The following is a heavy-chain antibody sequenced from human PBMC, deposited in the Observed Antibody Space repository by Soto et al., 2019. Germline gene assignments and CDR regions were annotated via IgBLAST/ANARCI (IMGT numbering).Heavy chain of an antibody. V-gene: IGHV1-69*13. D-gene: IGHD1-26*01. Sequence: GASVKVSCKASGGTFSSYAISWVRQAPGQGLEWMGGIIPIFGTANYAQKFQGRVTITADESTSTAYMELSSLRSEDTAVYYCARGGIVGATTTFDAFDIWGQGTMVTVS. CDR1: GGTFSSYA. J-gene: IGHJ3*02. CDR3: ARGGIVGATTTFDAFDI. CDR2: IIPIFGTA.